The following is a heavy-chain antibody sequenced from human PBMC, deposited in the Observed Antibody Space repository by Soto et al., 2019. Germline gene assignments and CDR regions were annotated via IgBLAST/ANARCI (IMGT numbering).Heavy chain of an antibody. D-gene: IGHD3-9*01. CDR2: IYWDDDK. Sequence: SGPTLVKPTQTLTLTCTFSGFSLSTSGVGVGWIRQPPGKALEWLALIYWDDDKRYSPSLKSRLTITKDTSKNQVVLTMTNMDPVDTATYYCARIDYDILTGYLTSFDYWGQGTLVTVSS. V-gene: IGHV2-5*02. J-gene: IGHJ4*02. CDR1: GFSLSTSGVG. CDR3: ARIDYDILTGYLTSFDY.